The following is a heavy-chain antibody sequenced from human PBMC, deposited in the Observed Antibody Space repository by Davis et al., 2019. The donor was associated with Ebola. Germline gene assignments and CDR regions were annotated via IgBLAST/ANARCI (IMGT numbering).Heavy chain of an antibody. Sequence: GSLRLSCAVYGGSFSGYYWSWIRQPPGKGLEWIGYIHYSGSTSYNPSLKSRVTISVDTSKNQFSLKLSSVTAADTAVYYCATLYGYCTGGVCYDYGMDVWGQGTTVTVSS. CDR1: GGSFSGYY. V-gene: IGHV4-34*01. CDR3: ATLYGYCTGGVCYDYGMDV. CDR2: IHYSGST. D-gene: IGHD2-8*02. J-gene: IGHJ6*02.